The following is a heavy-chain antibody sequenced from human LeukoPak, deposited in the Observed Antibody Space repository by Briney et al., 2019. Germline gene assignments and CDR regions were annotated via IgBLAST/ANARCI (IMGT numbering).Heavy chain of an antibody. CDR1: GYSFTGYY. CDR2: INPSSDAT. V-gene: IGHV1-2*02. J-gene: IGHJ4*02. D-gene: IGHD4-23*01. Sequence: GASVKVSCKASGYSFTGYYMHWVRQAPGQGLEWMGWINPSSDATKYAQKFQGRVAMTRDTSISTAYMELSRLRSDDTAVYYCARDGHGGNSFDFWGQGTLVTVSS. CDR3: ARDGHGGNSFDF.